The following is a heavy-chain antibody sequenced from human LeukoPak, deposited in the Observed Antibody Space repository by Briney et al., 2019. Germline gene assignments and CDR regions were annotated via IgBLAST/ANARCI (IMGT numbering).Heavy chain of an antibody. CDR1: GGSLSTYY. D-gene: IGHD5-18*01. CDR3: ARSRSGYSYDHAAFEI. CDR2: IDYRGST. Sequence: PSETLSLTCTVSGGSLSTYYWSWIRQPPGEGLEWIAYIDYRGSTTYNPSLRSRVTISVDTSRNQFSLKLSSVTAADTAVYYCARSRSGYSYDHAAFEIWGQGTMVTVSS. V-gene: IGHV4-59*01. J-gene: IGHJ3*02.